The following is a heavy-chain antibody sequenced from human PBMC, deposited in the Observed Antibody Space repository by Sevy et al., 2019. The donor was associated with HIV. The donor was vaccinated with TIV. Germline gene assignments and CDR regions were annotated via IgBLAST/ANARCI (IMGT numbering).Heavy chain of an antibody. J-gene: IGHJ4*02. CDR1: GFTVNSNY. D-gene: IGHD5-18*01. Sequence: GGSLRLSCAASGFTVNSNYMTWVRQAPGKGLEGVSVIYSDGTTYHADSVKDRFTSTRDNSKNTLYLQMNGLRAEDTAVYYCARGKSGYGYALNYWGQGTLVTVSS. CDR2: IYSDGTT. V-gene: IGHV3-66*01. CDR3: ARGKSGYGYALNY.